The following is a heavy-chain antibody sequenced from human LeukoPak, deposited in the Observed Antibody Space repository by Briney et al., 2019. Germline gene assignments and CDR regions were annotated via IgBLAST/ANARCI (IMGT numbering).Heavy chain of an antibody. J-gene: IGHJ4*02. CDR1: GFTFSSYA. D-gene: IGHD5-12*01. Sequence: PGGSLRLSCAASGFTFSSYAMSWVRQAPGKGLEWVSAISGSGGSTYYADSVKGRFTISRDNSKNTPYLQMNSLRAEDTAVYYCAKAPTWTYDYFDYWGQGTLVTVSS. CDR2: ISGSGGST. V-gene: IGHV3-23*01. CDR3: AKAPTWTYDYFDY.